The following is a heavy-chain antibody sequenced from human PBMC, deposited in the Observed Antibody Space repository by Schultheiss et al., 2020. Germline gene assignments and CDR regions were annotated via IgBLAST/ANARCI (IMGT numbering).Heavy chain of an antibody. CDR2: IYYSGST. CDR1: GGSISSGGYY. D-gene: IGHD2-2*01. CDR3: ARDDGPDQGWFDP. J-gene: IGHJ5*02. Sequence: SQTLSLTCTVSGGSISSGGYYWSWIRQHPGKGLEWIGYIYYSGSTYYNPSLKSRVTISVDTSKNQFSLKLSSVTAADTAVYYCARDDGPDQGWFDPWGQGTLVTVSS. V-gene: IGHV4-31*03.